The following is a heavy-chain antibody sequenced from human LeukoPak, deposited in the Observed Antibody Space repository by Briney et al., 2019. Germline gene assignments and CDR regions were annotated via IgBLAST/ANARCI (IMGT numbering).Heavy chain of an antibody. Sequence: PGGSLRLSCAASGFTFSTYSMNWVRQAPGKGLEWVSSISSNSRYRYYADSMRGRFTISRDNAKNSLYLQMNSLKPEDTAVYYRARVAEAAAFDSWGQGTLVTVSS. CDR1: GFTFSTYS. CDR3: ARVAEAAAFDS. CDR2: ISSNSRYR. J-gene: IGHJ4*02. D-gene: IGHD6-13*01. V-gene: IGHV3-21*06.